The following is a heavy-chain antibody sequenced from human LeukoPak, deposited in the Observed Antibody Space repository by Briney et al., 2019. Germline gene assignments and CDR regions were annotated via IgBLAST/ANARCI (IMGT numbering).Heavy chain of an antibody. D-gene: IGHD6-25*01. CDR3: VKRADYYGMDV. V-gene: IGHV3-23*01. CDR1: GFTFSSYV. J-gene: IGHJ6*02. CDR2: ISNSGGST. Sequence: GGSLRLSCAASGFTFSSYVMSWVRQAPGKGLEWVSSISNSGGSTYHADSVKGRFTIPRDNSKNTLYLQMNSLRAEDTALYYCVKRADYYGMDVWGQGTTVTVSS.